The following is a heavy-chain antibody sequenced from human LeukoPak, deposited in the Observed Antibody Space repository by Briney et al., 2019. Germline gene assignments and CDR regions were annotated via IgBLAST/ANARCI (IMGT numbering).Heavy chain of an antibody. Sequence: SVKVSCKASGGTFSSYAISWVRQAPGQGLGWMGGIIPIFGTANYAQNFQGRVTMTADESTSTAYMELSSLRSEDTAVYYCARVPLRFLEYNYYYYMDVWGKGTTVTVFS. CDR1: GGTFSSYA. V-gene: IGHV1-69*13. CDR2: IIPIFGTA. J-gene: IGHJ6*03. CDR3: ARVPLRFLEYNYYYYMDV. D-gene: IGHD3-3*01.